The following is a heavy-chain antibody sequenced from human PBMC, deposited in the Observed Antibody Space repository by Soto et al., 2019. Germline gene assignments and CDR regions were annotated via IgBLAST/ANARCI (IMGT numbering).Heavy chain of an antibody. CDR3: GLSDDY. J-gene: IGHJ4*02. V-gene: IGHV3-30*03. CDR1: GFTFSSYG. D-gene: IGHD3-16*02. Sequence: QVQLVESGGGVVQPGRSLRLSCAASGFTFSSYGMHWVRQAPGKGLEWVAVISYDGSNTYYADSVKGRFTISRDNSKNTLYLQMNSPRAEDTAVYYCGLSDDYWGQGTLVTVSS. CDR2: ISYDGSNT.